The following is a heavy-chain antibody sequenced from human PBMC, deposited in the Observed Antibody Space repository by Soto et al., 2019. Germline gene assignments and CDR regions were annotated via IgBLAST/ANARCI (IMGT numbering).Heavy chain of an antibody. Sequence: QVQLQESGPGLVKPSQTLSLTCTVSGGSISSGGYYWSWIRQHPGKGLEWIGYIYYIGSTYYNPSLKCRLSISVATSKNQFSLTLSSVTAADTALYYFSRFYMVRAVMGAFEIWCQGTMVTVSS. V-gene: IGHV4-31*03. CDR2: IYYIGST. J-gene: IGHJ3*02. CDR1: GGSISSGGYY. CDR3: SRFYMVRAVMGAFEI. D-gene: IGHD3-10*01.